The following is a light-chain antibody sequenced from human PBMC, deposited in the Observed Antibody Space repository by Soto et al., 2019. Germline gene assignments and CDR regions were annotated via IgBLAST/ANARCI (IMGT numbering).Light chain of an antibody. V-gene: IGKV3-15*01. Sequence: EIVMTQSPATLSVSPGERATLSCRASQSVSSNLAWYQQKPGQAPRLLIYGASTRATGIPARFSGSGSGTEFTLTIGSLQSEDFAVYYCQQYNNWPPKITFGPGTKVDIK. CDR2: GAS. J-gene: IGKJ3*01. CDR3: QQYNNWPPKIT. CDR1: QSVSSN.